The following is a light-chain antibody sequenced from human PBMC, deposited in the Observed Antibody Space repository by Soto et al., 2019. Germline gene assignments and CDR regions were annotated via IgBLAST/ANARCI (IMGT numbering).Light chain of an antibody. J-gene: IGLJ1*01. CDR2: NVS. Sequence: QSVLTQPRSVSGSPGQSVTISCTGTSSDVGAHDHVSWYQQHPGEAPKLLIYNVSKRPSGVPDRFSGSKSGNTASLTISGLQAEDEADYFCCSYAGSYSFVFGAETKVTVL. V-gene: IGLV2-11*01. CDR1: SSDVGAHDH. CDR3: CSYAGSYSFV.